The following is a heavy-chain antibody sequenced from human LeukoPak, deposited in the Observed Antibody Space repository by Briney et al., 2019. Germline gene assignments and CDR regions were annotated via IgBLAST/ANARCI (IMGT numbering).Heavy chain of an antibody. J-gene: IGHJ6*03. V-gene: IGHV4-4*07. CDR2: IYTSGST. CDR1: GGSISSYY. D-gene: IGHD3-10*01. Sequence: SETLPLTCTVSGGSISSYYWSWIRQPAGKGLEWIGRIYTSGSTNYNPSLKSRVTISVDTSKNQFSLKLSSVTAADTAVYYCARVGFRFLGAMVRGKRYYYYMDVWGKGTTVTVSS. CDR3: ARVGFRFLGAMVRGKRYYYYMDV.